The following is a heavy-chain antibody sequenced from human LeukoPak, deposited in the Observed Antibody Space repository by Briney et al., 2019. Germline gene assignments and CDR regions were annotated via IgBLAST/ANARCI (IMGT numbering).Heavy chain of an antibody. J-gene: IGHJ4*02. Sequence: GGSLRLSCAASGFTFSSYWMHWVRQAPGKGLVWVSRINSDGSSTSYADSVKGRFTISRDNAKNTLYLQMNSLRAEDTAVYYCARGYYGSGSYPTFDYWGQGTLVTVSS. CDR3: ARGYYGSGSYPTFDY. CDR1: GFTFSSYW. V-gene: IGHV3-74*01. D-gene: IGHD3-10*01. CDR2: INSDGSST.